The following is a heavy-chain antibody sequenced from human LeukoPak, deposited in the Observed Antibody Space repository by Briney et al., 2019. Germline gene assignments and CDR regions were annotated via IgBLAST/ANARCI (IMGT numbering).Heavy chain of an antibody. V-gene: IGHV1-2*02. J-gene: IGHJ6*02. Sequence: ASVKVSCKASGYTFTGYYMHWVRQAPGQGLEWMGWINPNSGGTNYAQKFQGRVTMTRDTSISTAYMELSRLRSDDTAVYYCARDLPRSSWSAYYYYYYGMDVWGQGTTVTVSS. CDR3: ARDLPRSSWSAYYYYYYGMDV. CDR1: GYTFTGYY. D-gene: IGHD6-13*01. CDR2: INPNSGGT.